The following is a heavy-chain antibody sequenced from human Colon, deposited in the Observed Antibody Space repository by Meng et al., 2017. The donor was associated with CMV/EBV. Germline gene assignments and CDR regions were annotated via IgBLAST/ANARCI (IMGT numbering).Heavy chain of an antibody. D-gene: IGHD5-18*01. J-gene: IGHJ4*02. CDR1: GFTFSSYW. CDR3: ARDNALHLWSFSDY. CDR2: INSDGSST. V-gene: IGHV3-74*01. Sequence: GESLKISCAASGFTFSSYWMHWVRQAPGKGLVWVSRINSDGSSTSYAESVKGRFTISRDNAKNSLYLEMNRLKADDTAVYFCARDNALHLWSFSDYWGQGTLVTVSS.